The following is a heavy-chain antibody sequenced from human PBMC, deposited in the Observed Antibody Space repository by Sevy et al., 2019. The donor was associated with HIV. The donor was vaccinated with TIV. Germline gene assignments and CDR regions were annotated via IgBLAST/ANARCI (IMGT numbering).Heavy chain of an antibody. Sequence: SETLSLTCTVSGGSISSYYWSWIRQPPGKGLEWIGYIYYSGSTNYNPSLKSRVTISVDTSKNQFSLRLGSVTAADTAVYYCAREPSGINYDSSGYYFFDYWGQGTLVTVSS. CDR3: AREPSGINYDSSGYYFFDY. V-gene: IGHV4-59*01. J-gene: IGHJ4*02. CDR1: GGSISSYY. CDR2: IYYSGST. D-gene: IGHD3-22*01.